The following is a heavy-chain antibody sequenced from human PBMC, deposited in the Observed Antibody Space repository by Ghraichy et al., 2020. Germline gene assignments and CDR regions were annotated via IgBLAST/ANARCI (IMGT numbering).Heavy chain of an antibody. CDR3: ARGFFNDHGESYFDP. D-gene: IGHD4-17*01. CDR2: INHSGST. Sequence: SETLSLTCAVYGGSFSGYYWSWIRQPPGKGLEWIGEINHSGSTNYNPSLKSRVTISVDTSKNQFSLKLSSVTAADTAVYYCARGFFNDHGESYFDPWGQGTLVTVSS. CDR1: GGSFSGYY. V-gene: IGHV4-34*01. J-gene: IGHJ5*02.